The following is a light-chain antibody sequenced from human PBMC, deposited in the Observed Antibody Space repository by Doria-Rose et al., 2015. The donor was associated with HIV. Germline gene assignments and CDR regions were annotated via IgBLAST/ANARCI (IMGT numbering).Light chain of an antibody. CDR3: QQFDSFPRT. CDR1: QGISRY. CDR2: GAS. J-gene: IGKJ1*01. Sequence: TQSPSFLSASVGVRVTITCRASQGISRYLAWYQQKPGQAPTLLIFGASTLQSGVSSRFSGSGSGTEFTLTISSLQPEDCATDYSQQFDSFPRTFGQGATGELK. V-gene: IGKV1-9*01.